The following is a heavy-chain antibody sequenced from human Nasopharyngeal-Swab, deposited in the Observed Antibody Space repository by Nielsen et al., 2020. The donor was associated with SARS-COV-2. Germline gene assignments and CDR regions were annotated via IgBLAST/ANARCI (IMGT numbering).Heavy chain of an antibody. CDR1: GGSISSSSYY. V-gene: IGHV4-39*07. J-gene: IGHJ6*02. CDR3: VGSSWYGDYYYYYGTDV. CDR2: IYYSGST. Sequence: SETLSPTCTVSGGSISSSSYYWGWIRQPPGKGLEWIGSIYYSGSTYYNPSLKSRVTISVDTSKNQFSLKLSSVTAADTAVYYCVGSSWYGDYYYYYGTDVWGQGTTVTV. D-gene: IGHD6-13*01.